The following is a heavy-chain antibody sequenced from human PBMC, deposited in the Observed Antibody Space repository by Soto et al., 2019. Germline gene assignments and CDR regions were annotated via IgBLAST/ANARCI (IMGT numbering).Heavy chain of an antibody. CDR1: GFTFGDYA. D-gene: IGHD1-1*01. Sequence: PGGSLRLSCTGSGFTFGDYAMSWVRRAPGKGLEWVGFIRSKAYGGTTEWAASVRGRFTFSRDDSKRIAYLQMNSLRAEDTAVYYCALSWYSYYFDLWGQGTLVTV. CDR2: IRSKAYGGTT. J-gene: IGHJ4*02. V-gene: IGHV3-49*04. CDR3: ALSWYSYYFDL.